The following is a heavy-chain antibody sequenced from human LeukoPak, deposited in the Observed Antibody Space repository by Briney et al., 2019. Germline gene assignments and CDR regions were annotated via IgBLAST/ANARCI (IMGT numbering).Heavy chain of an antibody. CDR2: VYPGDSED. D-gene: IGHD6-13*01. V-gene: IGHV5-51*01. CDR3: ARQQGEQQLVGNAFDI. Sequence: PGASLQISCKASGYSFSNFWIGWVRQLPGKGLEWMGLVYPGDSEDRISPSFQGQVTISADKSISTAYLQWSSLKASDTAIYYCARQQGEQQLVGNAFDIWGQGTMVTVSS. CDR1: GYSFSNFW. J-gene: IGHJ3*02.